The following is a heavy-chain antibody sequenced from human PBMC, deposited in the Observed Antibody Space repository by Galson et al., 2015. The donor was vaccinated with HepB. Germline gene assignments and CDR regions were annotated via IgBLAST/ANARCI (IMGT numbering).Heavy chain of an antibody. CDR2: INHSGST. Sequence: LTCAVYGGSFSGYYWSWIRQPPGKGLEWIGEINHSGSTNYNPSLKSRVTISVDTSKNQFSLKLSSVTAADTAVYYCARGGGGITMIVVVTKGYFDYWGQGTLVTVSS. J-gene: IGHJ4*02. CDR1: GGSFSGYY. D-gene: IGHD3-22*01. V-gene: IGHV4-34*01. CDR3: ARGGGGITMIVVVTKGYFDY.